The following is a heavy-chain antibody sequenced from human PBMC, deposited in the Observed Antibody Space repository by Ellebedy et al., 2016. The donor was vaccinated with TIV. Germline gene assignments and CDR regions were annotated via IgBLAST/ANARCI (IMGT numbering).Heavy chain of an antibody. CDR3: ATLPGQPVTY. V-gene: IGHV1-2*02. Sequence: AASVKVSCKASGYTFTGYYLHWVQQAPGQGLEWMGWINPNSGDTKYAQKFLGRVTMTRDTSISTASMELNRLTADDTAVYFCATLPGQPVTYWGQGTLVTVSS. J-gene: IGHJ4*02. D-gene: IGHD6-6*01. CDR2: INPNSGDT. CDR1: GYTFTGYY.